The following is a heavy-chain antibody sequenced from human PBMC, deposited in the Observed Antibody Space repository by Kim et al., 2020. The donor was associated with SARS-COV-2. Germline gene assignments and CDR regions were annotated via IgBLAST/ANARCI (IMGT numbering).Heavy chain of an antibody. J-gene: IGHJ4*02. D-gene: IGHD6-13*01. Sequence: GGSLRLSCAASGFTFSSYWMHWVRQAPGKGLMCVSRIKSDGSTTYYADSVKGRFTISRDNANNTLYLQMNSLRAEDTAVYYCARGIAASVGLDNWGQGTLVTVSS. CDR3: ARGIAASVGLDN. CDR2: IKSDGSTT. CDR1: GFTFSSYW. V-gene: IGHV3-74*01.